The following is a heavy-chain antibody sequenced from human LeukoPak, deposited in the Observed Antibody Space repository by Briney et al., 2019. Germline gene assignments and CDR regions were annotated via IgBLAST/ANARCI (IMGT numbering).Heavy chain of an antibody. J-gene: IGHJ6*03. CDR3: ARGGGILLPFFDPKYYYYMDV. Sequence: SETLSLTCAVYGGSSSGYYWSWIRQPPGKGLEWIAEINHSGGTNYNASLRSRVTVYVDTSKNQFSLKLSSVTAADTAVYYCARGGGILLPFFDPKYYYYMDVWGKGTTVTVSS. D-gene: IGHD3-9*01. V-gene: IGHV4-34*01. CDR1: GGSSSGYY. CDR2: INHSGGT.